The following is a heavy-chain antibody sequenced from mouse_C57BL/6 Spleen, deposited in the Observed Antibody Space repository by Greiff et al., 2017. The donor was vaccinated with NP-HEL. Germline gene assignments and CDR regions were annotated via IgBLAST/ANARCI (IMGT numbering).Heavy chain of an antibody. Sequence: QVQLQQSGAELARPGASVKLSCKASGYTFTSYGISWVKQRTGQGLECIGEIYPRSGNTYYNEKFKGKATLTADKSSSTAYMELRSLTSDDSAVYFCAELVRPLFADWGQGTLVTVSA. CDR3: AELVRPLFAD. J-gene: IGHJ3*01. V-gene: IGHV1-81*01. CDR1: GYTFTSYG. D-gene: IGHD2-14*01. CDR2: IYPRSGNT.